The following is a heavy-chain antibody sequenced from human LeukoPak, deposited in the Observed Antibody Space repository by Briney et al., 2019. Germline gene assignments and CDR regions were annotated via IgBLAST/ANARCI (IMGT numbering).Heavy chain of an antibody. D-gene: IGHD5-12*01. J-gene: IGHJ4*02. CDR3: ARVSGYDWESFYDY. V-gene: IGHV4-4*07. CDR1: GGSISSYY. CDR2: IYISGST. Sequence: SETLSLTCTVSGGSISSYYWSRIRQPAGKGLEWIGRIYISGSTNYNPSLKSRVTMSIDTSKNQFSLKLSSVTAADTAMYYCARVSGYDWESFYDYWGQGSLVTVSS.